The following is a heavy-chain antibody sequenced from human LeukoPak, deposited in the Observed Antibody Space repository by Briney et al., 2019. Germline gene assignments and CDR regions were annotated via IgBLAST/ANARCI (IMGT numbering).Heavy chain of an antibody. D-gene: IGHD6-13*01. V-gene: IGHV3-23*01. CDR3: AKDKQQVIPRVFDY. CDR1: GFTFSSYA. J-gene: IGHJ4*02. CDR2: ISGSGGST. Sequence: GGSLRLSCAASGFTFSSYAMSWVRQARGKGLEWVSAISGSGGSTYYADSVKGRFTISRDSSKNTLYLQMSSLRAEDTAVYYCAKDKQQVIPRVFDYWGQGTLVTVSS.